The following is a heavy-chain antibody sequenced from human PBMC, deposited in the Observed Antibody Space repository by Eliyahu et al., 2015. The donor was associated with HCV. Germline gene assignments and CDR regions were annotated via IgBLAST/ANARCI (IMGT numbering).Heavy chain of an antibody. D-gene: IGHD4-23*01. J-gene: IGHJ4*02. V-gene: IGHV4-34*01. CDR1: GGSLSGYY. CDR3: ARDYGG. CDR2: INHSGSP. Sequence: QLQQWGAGLLKPSETLSLTCAVYGGSLSGYYWSWIRQPPGKGLEWIGEINHSGSPNYNPSLKSRVTISADRSKNQFSLKLSSVTAADTAVYYCARDYGGWGQGTLVTVSS.